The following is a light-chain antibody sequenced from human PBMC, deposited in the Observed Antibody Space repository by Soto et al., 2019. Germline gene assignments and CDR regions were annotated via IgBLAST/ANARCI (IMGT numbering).Light chain of an antibody. CDR3: QHDDDPVGST. CDR2: VAS. Sequence: EIVLTQSPSTLSLSPGDRATLSCRASQTVRSNYVGWYHKKPGQAPKLLIYVASSRATGIPGRFSGSGSGSDFDFTISRLRPEDFAVYSCQHDDDPVGSTFGQGTKLEIK. V-gene: IGKV3-20*01. CDR1: QTVRSNY. J-gene: IGKJ2*01.